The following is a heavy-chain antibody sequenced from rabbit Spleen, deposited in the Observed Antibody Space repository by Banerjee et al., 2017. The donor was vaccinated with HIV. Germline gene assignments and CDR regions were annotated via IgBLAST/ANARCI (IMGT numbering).Heavy chain of an antibody. CDR2: IDAGSSGST. D-gene: IGHD6-1*01. J-gene: IGHJ5*01. Sequence: QEQLEESGGGLVKPGASLTLTCKASGFSFSSNYYMCWVRQAPGKGLEWIACIDAGSSGSTYYASWVNGRFTISKTSSTTVTLQMTSLTAADTATYFCARLMTYGYAGFGYATLDWLDLWGPGTLVTVS. V-gene: IGHV1S45*01. CDR3: ARLMTYGYAGFGYATLDWLDL. CDR1: GFSFSSNYY.